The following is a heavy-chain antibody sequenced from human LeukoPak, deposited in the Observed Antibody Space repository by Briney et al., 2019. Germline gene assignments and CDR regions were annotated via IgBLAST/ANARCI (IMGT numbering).Heavy chain of an antibody. Sequence: SETLSLTCAVYGGSFSGYYWSWIRQPPGKGLQWIGEINHSGSTNYDPSLKSRVTISVDTSKNQFSLKLSSVTAADTAVYYCARGRIYGSGSYYKFWGQGTLVTVSS. CDR3: ARGRIYGSGSYYKF. CDR1: GGSFSGYY. D-gene: IGHD3-10*01. CDR2: INHSGST. V-gene: IGHV4-34*01. J-gene: IGHJ4*02.